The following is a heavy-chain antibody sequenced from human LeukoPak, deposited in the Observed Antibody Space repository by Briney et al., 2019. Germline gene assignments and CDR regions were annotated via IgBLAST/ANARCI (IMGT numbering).Heavy chain of an antibody. Sequence: GGSLRLSCAASGFTFRTYWIHWVRQAPGKGLVWVSRISGDGVITDYADSVKGRFTISGDGAKNTLYLQMNSLRAEDTAVYYCARGAWTAYYFDYWGQGTLVTVSS. CDR2: ISGDGVIT. V-gene: IGHV3-74*01. J-gene: IGHJ4*02. CDR1: GFTFRTYW. D-gene: IGHD3/OR15-3a*01. CDR3: ARGAWTAYYFDY.